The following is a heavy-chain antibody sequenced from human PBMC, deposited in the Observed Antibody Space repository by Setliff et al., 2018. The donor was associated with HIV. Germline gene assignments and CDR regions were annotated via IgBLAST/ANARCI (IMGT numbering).Heavy chain of an antibody. CDR2: IHYSGTT. CDR3: ARGGTSSNWFDP. D-gene: IGHD2-2*01. Sequence: SETLSLTCSVSGGSVSSLYWSWIRQPPGKGLEWIGSIHYSGTTNYNPSLKSRVTISLDTSKNQFSLKLTSLTAADTAVYYCARGGTSSNWFDPWGQGTLVTVSS. J-gene: IGHJ5*02. V-gene: IGHV4-59*02. CDR1: GGSVSSLY.